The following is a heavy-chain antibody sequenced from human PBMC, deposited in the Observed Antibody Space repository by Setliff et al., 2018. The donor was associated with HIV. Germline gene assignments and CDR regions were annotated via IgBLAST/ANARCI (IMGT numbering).Heavy chain of an antibody. D-gene: IGHD1-26*01. CDR3: ASHIVGATSFDY. Sequence: SETLSLTCTVSGGSISSSSYYWGWIRQPPGKGLEWIGSIYYSGSTYYNPSLKSRVTISVDTSKNQFSLKLSSVTAADTAVYYCASHIVGATSFDYWGQGTLVTVSS. J-gene: IGHJ4*02. V-gene: IGHV4-39*01. CDR1: GGSISSSSYY. CDR2: IYYSGST.